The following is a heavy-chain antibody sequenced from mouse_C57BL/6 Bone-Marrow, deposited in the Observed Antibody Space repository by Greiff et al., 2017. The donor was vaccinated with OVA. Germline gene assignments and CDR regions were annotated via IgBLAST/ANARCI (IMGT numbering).Heavy chain of an antibody. CDR2: IRSKSNNYAT. J-gene: IGHJ4*01. D-gene: IGHD2-2*01. Sequence: EAGGGLVQPKGSLKLSCAASGFSFNTYAMNWVRQAPGKGLEWVARIRSKSNNYATYYADSVKDRFTISRDDSESMLYLQMNNLKTEDTAMYYCVRYGYDYAMDYWGQGTSVTVSS. CDR3: VRYGYDYAMDY. CDR1: GFSFNTYA. V-gene: IGHV10-1*01.